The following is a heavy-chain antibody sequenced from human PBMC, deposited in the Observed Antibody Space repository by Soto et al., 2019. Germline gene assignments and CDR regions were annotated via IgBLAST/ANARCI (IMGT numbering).Heavy chain of an antibody. CDR1: GFSFSDYS. D-gene: IGHD3-10*01. J-gene: IGHJ4*02. V-gene: IGHV3-21*01. CDR3: ARDSGGYYAAGSYSH. CDR2: ISSKSNYI. Sequence: EVQLVESGGGLVKPGESLRLSCAASGFSFSDYSITWVRQAPGKGLEWVSSISSKSNYIYYADSLKGRFTVSRDNANNSVHLHMNNLRAEDTAVYYCARDSGGYYAAGSYSHWGQGTLVTVSS.